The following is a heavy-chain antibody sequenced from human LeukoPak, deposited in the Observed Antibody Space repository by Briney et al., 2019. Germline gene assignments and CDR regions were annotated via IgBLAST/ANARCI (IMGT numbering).Heavy chain of an antibody. Sequence: GGSLRLSCAASGFTFSTYAMSWVRQAPGKGLEWVANIKEDGSEINYVDSVKGRFTISRDNAKNSLYLQMNSLRVDDTAVYYCARDRGYSTFDYWGQGTLVTVSS. CDR1: GFTFSTYA. CDR2: IKEDGSEI. J-gene: IGHJ4*02. CDR3: ARDRGYSTFDY. D-gene: IGHD4-23*01. V-gene: IGHV3-7*01.